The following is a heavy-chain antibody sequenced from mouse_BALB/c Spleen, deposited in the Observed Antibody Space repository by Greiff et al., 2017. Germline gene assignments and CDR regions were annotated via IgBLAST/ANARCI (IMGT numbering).Heavy chain of an antibody. CDR1: GYTFTSYW. CDR3: ARGDDYDAMDY. CDR2: INPSTGYT. V-gene: IGHV1-7*01. J-gene: IGHJ4*01. Sequence: VQLQQSGAELAKPGASVKMSCKASGYTFTSYWMHWVKQRPGQGLEWIGYINPSTGYTEYNQKFKDKATLTADKSSSTAYMQLSSLTSEDSAVYYCARGDDYDAMDYWGQGTSVTVSS.